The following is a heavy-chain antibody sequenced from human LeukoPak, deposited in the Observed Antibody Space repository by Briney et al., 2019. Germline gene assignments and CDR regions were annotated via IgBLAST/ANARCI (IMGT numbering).Heavy chain of an antibody. Sequence: SETLSLTCAVFGGSFSGYYCTWVRQAPGKGLEWIGEINESGTTNYNASLNNRVTISVDTSKNQFSLKLTSLTAADTAVFYCARALMTLVRGVPRTTWFHPWGQGTLVTVSS. V-gene: IGHV4-34*01. D-gene: IGHD3-10*01. CDR1: GGSFSGYY. J-gene: IGHJ5*02. CDR3: ARALMTLVRGVPRTTWFHP. CDR2: INESGTT.